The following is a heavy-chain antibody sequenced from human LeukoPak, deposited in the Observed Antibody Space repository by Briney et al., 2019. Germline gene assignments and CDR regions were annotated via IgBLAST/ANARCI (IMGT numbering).Heavy chain of an antibody. CDR3: AKMVATIFYFDY. D-gene: IGHD3-3*01. CDR1: GFTFSSYA. J-gene: IGHJ4*02. CDR2: ISGSGGST. V-gene: IGHV3-23*01. Sequence: GGSLRLSCAASGFTFSSYAMSRARQAPGKGLEWVSAISGSGGSTYYADSVKGRFTISRDNSKNTLYLQMNSLRAEDTAVYYCAKMVATIFYFDYWGQGTLVTVSS.